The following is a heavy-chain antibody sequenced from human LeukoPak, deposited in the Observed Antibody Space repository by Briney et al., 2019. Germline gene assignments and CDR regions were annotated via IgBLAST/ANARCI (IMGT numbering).Heavy chain of an antibody. V-gene: IGHV1-2*02. J-gene: IGHJ3*02. D-gene: IGHD1-26*01. CDR1: GYTFTGYY. Sequence: ASVKVSCKASGYTFTGYYMHWVRQAPGQGLEWMGWINPNSGGTNYAQKFQGRVTMTRDTSISTAYMELSRLRSDDTAVYYCARVRFRVGAPVDAFDIWGQGTMVTVSS. CDR3: ARVRFRVGAPVDAFDI. CDR2: INPNSGGT.